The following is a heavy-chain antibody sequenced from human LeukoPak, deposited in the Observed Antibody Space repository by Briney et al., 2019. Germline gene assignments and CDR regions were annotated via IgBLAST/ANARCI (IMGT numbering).Heavy chain of an antibody. CDR3: ARLWSTNCSGGSCPHQPNY. Sequence: SETLSLTCTVSGGSISSRSYYWGWIRQPPGKGLEWIGSISYSGSTYYNPSLKSRVTISIDTSKNQFSLKLGSVTAADTAVYYCARLWSTNCSGGSCPHQPNYWGQGTLVTVSS. D-gene: IGHD2-15*01. CDR1: GGSISSRSYY. CDR2: ISYSGST. V-gene: IGHV4-39*01. J-gene: IGHJ4*02.